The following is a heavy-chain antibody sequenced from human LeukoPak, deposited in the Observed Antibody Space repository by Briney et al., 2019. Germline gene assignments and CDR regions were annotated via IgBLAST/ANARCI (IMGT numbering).Heavy chain of an antibody. J-gene: IGHJ5*02. CDR3: AREGRYDFWSGSPPGWFDP. D-gene: IGHD3-3*01. CDR1: GGSISSGGYY. V-gene: IGHV4-31*03. CDR2: IYYSGST. Sequence: PSQTLSLTCTVSGGSISSGGYYWSWIRQHPGKGLEWIGYIYYSGSTYYNPSLKSRVTISVDTSKNQFSLKLSSVTAGDTAVYYCAREGRYDFWSGSPPGWFDPWGQGTLVTVSS.